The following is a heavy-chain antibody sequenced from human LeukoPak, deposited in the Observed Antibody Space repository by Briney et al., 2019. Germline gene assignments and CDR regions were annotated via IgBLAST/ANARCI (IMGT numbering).Heavy chain of an antibody. D-gene: IGHD3-22*01. CDR3: AKDRSSYEILYYFDY. CDR2: ISGSGGST. CDR1: GFTFTSYG. Sequence: GGSLRLSCAASGFTFTSYGMSWVRQAPGEGLEWVSTISGSGGSTYYADSVKGRFTISRDNSKNTLYLQMNSLRAEDTAIYYCAKDRSSYEILYYFDYWGQGTLVTVSS. J-gene: IGHJ4*02. V-gene: IGHV3-23*01.